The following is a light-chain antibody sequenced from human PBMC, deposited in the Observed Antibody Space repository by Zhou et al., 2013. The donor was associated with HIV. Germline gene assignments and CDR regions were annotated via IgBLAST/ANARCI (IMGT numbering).Light chain of an antibody. J-gene: IGKJ5*01. CDR1: QNINSH. CDR2: DAS. CDR3: QQYGSSPLIT. V-gene: IGKV3-15*01. Sequence: EIVMTQSAATLSVSPGERPTLSCRASQNINSHLAWYQQKPGQPPRLLISDASTRATGIPARFSGSGSGTEFTLTINSMQSEDFAVYSCQQYGSSPLITFGQGTRLDIK.